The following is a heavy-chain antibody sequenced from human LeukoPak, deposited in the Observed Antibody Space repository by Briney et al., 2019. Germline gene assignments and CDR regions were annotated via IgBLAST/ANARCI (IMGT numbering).Heavy chain of an antibody. D-gene: IGHD6-19*01. CDR1: GFTFSSYS. CDR2: ISSSSSYI. V-gene: IGHV3-21*01. Sequence: GGSLRLSCAASGFTFSSYSMNWVRQAPGRGLEWVSSISSSSSYIYYADSVKGRFTISRDNAKNSLYLQMNSLRAEDTAVYYCARAGSSSGPYYFDYWGQGTLVTVSS. CDR3: ARAGSSSGPYYFDY. J-gene: IGHJ4*02.